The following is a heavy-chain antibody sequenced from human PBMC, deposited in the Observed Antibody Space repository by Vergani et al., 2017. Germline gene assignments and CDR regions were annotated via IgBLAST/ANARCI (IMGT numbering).Heavy chain of an antibody. CDR3: AKSRGYYSTDGFDI. Sequence: EVQLLESGGGLVQPGGSLRLSCAASGFTFSSHAMTWVRPAPGKGLAWVSAIVGSGGRTYYADSVKGRFTISRDNSKNTLYLQLNSLRADDTAVYYCAKSRGYYSTDGFDIWGQGTMVTVSS. D-gene: IGHD2-15*01. CDR1: GFTFSSHA. CDR2: IVGSGGRT. V-gene: IGHV3-23*01. J-gene: IGHJ3*02.